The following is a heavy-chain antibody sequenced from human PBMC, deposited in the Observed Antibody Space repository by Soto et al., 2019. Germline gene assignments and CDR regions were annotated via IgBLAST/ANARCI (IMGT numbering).Heavy chain of an antibody. Sequence: SETLSLTCAVSGGSISSGGDSWSWIRQPPGKGLEWIGYIYHSGSTYYNPSLKSRVTISVDRSKNQFSLKLSSVTAADTAVYYCARVAYCGGDCYRGFDPWGQGTLVTVS. CDR3: ARVAYCGGDCYRGFDP. V-gene: IGHV4-30-2*01. J-gene: IGHJ5*02. CDR2: IYHSGST. CDR1: GGSISSGGDS. D-gene: IGHD2-21*02.